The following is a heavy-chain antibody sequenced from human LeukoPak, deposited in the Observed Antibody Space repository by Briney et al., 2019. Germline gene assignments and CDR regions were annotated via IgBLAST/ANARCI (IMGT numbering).Heavy chain of an antibody. J-gene: IGHJ6*04. Sequence: MPGGSLRLSCAASGFTFSTYSMNWVRQAPGKGLEWVSSISSSSSYIYHADSVKGRFTISRDNAKNSLYLQMSSLRAEDTDIYYCAGGRPPPNWNHYYGMDVWGKGTTVAVSS. CDR2: ISSSSSYI. V-gene: IGHV3-21*01. CDR3: AGGRPPPNWNHYYGMDV. CDR1: GFTFSTYS. D-gene: IGHD1-20*01.